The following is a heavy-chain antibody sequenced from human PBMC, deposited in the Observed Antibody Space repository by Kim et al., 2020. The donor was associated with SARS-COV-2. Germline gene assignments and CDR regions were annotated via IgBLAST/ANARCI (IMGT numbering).Heavy chain of an antibody. CDR1: GFNFGSLW. D-gene: IGHD4-17*01. V-gene: IGHV3-74*01. CDR3: GKYGDP. CDR2: ISDNSVTT. Sequence: GGSLRLSCEASGFNFGSLWMDWVRQAPGEGLVWVSRISDNSVTTLYADSVKGRFTISRDNAKNAPYLQMNSLRTEDTAVYYCGKYGDPWGEGTTVTVAS. J-gene: IGHJ6*02.